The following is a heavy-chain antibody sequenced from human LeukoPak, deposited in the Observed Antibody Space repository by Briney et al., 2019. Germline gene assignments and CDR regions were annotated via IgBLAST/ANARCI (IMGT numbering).Heavy chain of an antibody. V-gene: IGHV1-18*01. CDR2: ISPYNCNT. Sequence: ASVKVSCKASGYTFTTYCISWVRQAPGQGREWMGWISPYNCNTKYAQKVQGRVTITTDTSTSTVYMEVKSLRCHDTAVYYCERDQSQIWFGEGLWYFAYWGQGTLVTVSS. D-gene: IGHD3-10*01. J-gene: IGHJ4*02. CDR1: GYTFTTYC. CDR3: ERDQSQIWFGEGLWYFAY.